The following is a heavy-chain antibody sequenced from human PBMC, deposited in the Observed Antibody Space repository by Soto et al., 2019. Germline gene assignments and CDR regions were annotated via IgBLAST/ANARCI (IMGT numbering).Heavy chain of an antibody. V-gene: IGHV4-31*03. D-gene: IGHD5-12*01. CDR2: IYYSGSA. CDR3: AREGGYKKDAFDI. CDR1: GASINSGDYY. J-gene: IGHJ3*02. Sequence: QVQLQESGPGLVKPSQTLSLTCTVSGASINSGDYYWTRIRQYPGKGLEWIGYIYYSGSAYYNPSLKSRLTISVDTSNNQFSLKLSSVTAADTAVYYCAREGGYKKDAFDIWGLGTIVTVSS.